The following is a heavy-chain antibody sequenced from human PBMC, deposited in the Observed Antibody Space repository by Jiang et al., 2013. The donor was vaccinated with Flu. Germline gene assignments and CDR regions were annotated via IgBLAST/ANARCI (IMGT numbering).Heavy chain of an antibody. V-gene: IGHV4-4*02. Sequence: SGPGLVKPSGTLTLTCGVSGDSISSSNWWNWVRQAPGKGLEWIGEIYHSGSINYNPSLKSRVSISVDKSKNQFSLKLSSVTAADTAVYYCARDRGWLHLGYDALDIWGQGTMVTVSS. CDR1: GDSISSSNW. CDR2: IYHSGSI. CDR3: ARDRGWLHLGYDALDI. J-gene: IGHJ3*02. D-gene: IGHD5-24*01.